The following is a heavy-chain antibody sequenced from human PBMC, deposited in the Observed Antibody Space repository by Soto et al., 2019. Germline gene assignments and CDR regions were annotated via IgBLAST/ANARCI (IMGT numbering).Heavy chain of an antibody. CDR1: GFTFTSSA. Sequence: SVKVSCKASGFTFTSSAVQWVRQARGQRLEWIGWIVVGSGNTNYAQKFQERVTITRDMSTSTAYMELSSLRSEDTAVYYCAAGASYYYDSSGYYSEYYYGMDVWGQGTTVTVSS. V-gene: IGHV1-58*01. J-gene: IGHJ6*02. CDR2: IVVGSGNT. CDR3: AAGASYYYDSSGYYSEYYYGMDV. D-gene: IGHD3-22*01.